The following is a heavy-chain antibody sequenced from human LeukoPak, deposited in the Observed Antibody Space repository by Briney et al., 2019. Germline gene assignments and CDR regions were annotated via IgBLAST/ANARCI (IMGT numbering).Heavy chain of an antibody. Sequence: SETLSLTCTVSGGSISSSDYHWSWIRQPAGKGLEWIGRIYTSGSTNYNLSLKSRVTISLDTSKNQFSLKLSSVTAADTAVYYCARCLRFGENYHYYYMDVWGKGTTVTVSS. V-gene: IGHV4-61*02. CDR3: ARCLRFGENYHYYYMDV. CDR2: IYTSGST. D-gene: IGHD3-10*01. CDR1: GGSISSSDYH. J-gene: IGHJ6*03.